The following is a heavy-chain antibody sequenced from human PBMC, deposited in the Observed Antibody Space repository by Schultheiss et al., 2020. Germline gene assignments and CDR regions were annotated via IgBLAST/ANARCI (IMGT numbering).Heavy chain of an antibody. CDR3: AKDGGSYTRDDAFDI. CDR2: IYTSGST. V-gene: IGHV4-61*08. CDR1: GGSISSGGYY. D-gene: IGHD1-26*01. J-gene: IGHJ3*02. Sequence: SETLSLTCTVSGGSISSGGYYWSWIRQHPGKGLEWIGRIYTSGSTNYNPSLKSRVTISVDTSKNQFSLKLSSVTAADTAVYYCAKDGGSYTRDDAFDIWGQGTMVTVSS.